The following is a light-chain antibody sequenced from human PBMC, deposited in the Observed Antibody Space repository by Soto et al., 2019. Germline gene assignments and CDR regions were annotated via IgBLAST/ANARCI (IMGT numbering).Light chain of an antibody. CDR1: QSVGSSY. CDR2: GTS. V-gene: IGKV3-20*01. J-gene: IGKJ2*01. CDR3: QQYCSSPYT. Sequence: EIVLTQSPGTLSLSPGERATLSCRASQSVGSSYLAWYQQRPGQAPRLLMYGTSRRATGIPDRFGGSGSGTDFTLTIGSLQPEDFGVYYCQQYCSSPYTFGQGTKLE.